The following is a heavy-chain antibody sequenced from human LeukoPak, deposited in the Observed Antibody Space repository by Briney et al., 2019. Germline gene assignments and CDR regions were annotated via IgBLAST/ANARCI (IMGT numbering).Heavy chain of an antibody. CDR2: IYYSGST. V-gene: IGHV4-59*01. J-gene: IGHJ3*02. Sequence: SETLSLTCTVSGGSISSYYWSWIRQPPGKGLEWIGYIYYSGSTNYNPSLKSRVTISVDTSKNQFSLKLSSVTAADTAVYYCARDGYNSRSGAFDIWGQGTMVTVSS. CDR3: ARDGYNSRSGAFDI. D-gene: IGHD5-24*01. CDR1: GGSISSYY.